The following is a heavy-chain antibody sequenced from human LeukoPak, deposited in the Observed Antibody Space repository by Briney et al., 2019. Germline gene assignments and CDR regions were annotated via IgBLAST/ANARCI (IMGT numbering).Heavy chain of an antibody. D-gene: IGHD3-10*01. J-gene: IGHJ4*02. CDR1: GLTLSNFW. CDR2: IKDDGTEK. Sequence: PGGSLRLSCAVSGLTLSNFWMTWVRQSPGKGLQWVANIKDDGTEKYYVDSVKGRFTISRDNAKNSVYLQMNSLRVEDTAVYYCARRPFGADYWGQGTLVTVSS. CDR3: ARRPFGADY. V-gene: IGHV3-7*01.